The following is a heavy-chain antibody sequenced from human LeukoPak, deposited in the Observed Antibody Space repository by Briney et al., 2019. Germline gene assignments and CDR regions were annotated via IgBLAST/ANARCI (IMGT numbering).Heavy chain of an antibody. J-gene: IGHJ4*02. CDR3: AKNRGNYYYFDY. CDR1: GFTFSSYA. Sequence: GVSLRLSCAASGFTFSSYAMSWVRQAPGKGLEWVSAISGSGDNTYYADSVKDRFTISRDKSKNTLYLQMNSLGAEDTAVYYCAKNRGNYYYFDYWGQGTLVTVSS. V-gene: IGHV3-23*01. D-gene: IGHD4-11*01. CDR2: ISGSGDNT.